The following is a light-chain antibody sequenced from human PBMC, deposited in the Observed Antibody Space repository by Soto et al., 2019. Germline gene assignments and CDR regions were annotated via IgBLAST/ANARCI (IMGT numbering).Light chain of an antibody. CDR2: DNN. V-gene: IGLV1-51*01. J-gene: IGLJ2*01. CDR1: SSNVGSNY. Sequence: QSVLTQPPSMSAAPGQTVTISCSGSSSNVGSNYVSWYQQLPGTAPKLLIYDNNKRPSGIPDRFSGSKSGTSATLDITGLQTGDEADYYCATWDRSLSVYVLFGGGTKLTVL. CDR3: ATWDRSLSVYVL.